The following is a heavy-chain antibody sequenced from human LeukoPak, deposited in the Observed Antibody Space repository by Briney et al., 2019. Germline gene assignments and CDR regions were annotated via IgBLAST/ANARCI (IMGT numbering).Heavy chain of an antibody. CDR1: GYTFTSYD. CDR3: ARVWRTDNNYGEDY. D-gene: IGHD4/OR15-4a*01. J-gene: IGHJ4*02. V-gene: IGHV1-8*01. CDR2: MNPNSGNT. Sequence: GASVKVSCKASGYTFTSYDINWVRQATGQGLEWMGWMNPNSGNTGYAQKFQGRVTITTDESTSTAYMELSSLRSEDTAVYYCARVWRTDNNYGEDYWGQGTLVTVSS.